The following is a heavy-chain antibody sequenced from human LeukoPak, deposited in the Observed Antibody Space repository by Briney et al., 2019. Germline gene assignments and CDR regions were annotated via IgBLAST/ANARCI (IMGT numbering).Heavy chain of an antibody. D-gene: IGHD6-13*01. CDR2: ISPNNGNT. J-gene: IGHJ5*02. V-gene: IGHV1-18*01. Sequence: ASVKVSCKASGYTFRSYDITWVRQAPGQGLEWMGWISPNNGNTNYAQKFQGRVTMTTDTPTSTAYMEMRSLRSDDTAVYYCARQDISWCVDPWGQGTLVTVSS. CDR3: ARQDISWCVDP. CDR1: GYTFRSYD.